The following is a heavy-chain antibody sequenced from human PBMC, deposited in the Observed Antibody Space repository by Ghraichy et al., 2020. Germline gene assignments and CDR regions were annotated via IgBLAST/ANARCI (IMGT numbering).Heavy chain of an antibody. CDR1: GDSISTYY. J-gene: IGHJ4*02. Sequence: SETLSLTCTVSGDSISTYYWNWIRQPPGKGLEWIGYIHYSGRTNYNPSLKSRVTISVDTSKNQFSLKLTSVTAADTAVYYCAIEATGPTVYFDYWGQGTLVTVSS. D-gene: IGHD1-7*01. V-gene: IGHV4-59*01. CDR3: AIEATGPTVYFDY. CDR2: IHYSGRT.